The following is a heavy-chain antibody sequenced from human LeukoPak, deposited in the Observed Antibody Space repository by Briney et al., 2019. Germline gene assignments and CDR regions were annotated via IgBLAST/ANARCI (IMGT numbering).Heavy chain of an antibody. CDR1: GGSISSYY. V-gene: IGHV4-59*01. J-gene: IGHJ4*02. CDR2: IYHSGST. D-gene: IGHD4-23*01. CDR3: ARGGTVVTPGRLDFDY. Sequence: SETLSLTCAVSGGSISSYYWSWIRQPPGKGLEWIGYIYHSGSTYYNPSLKSRVTISVDRSKNQFSLKLNSVTAAGAAVYYCARGGTVVTPGRLDFDYWGQGTLVTVSS.